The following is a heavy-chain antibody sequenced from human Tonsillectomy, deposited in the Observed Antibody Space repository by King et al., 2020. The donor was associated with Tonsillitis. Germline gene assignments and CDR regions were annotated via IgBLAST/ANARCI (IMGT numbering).Heavy chain of an antibody. CDR3: ARGHRGVDGYNWYWYFDL. CDR2: IYPGDSDT. J-gene: IGHJ2*01. V-gene: IGHV5-51*01. Sequence: QLVQSGAEVKKSGESLKISCKGSGYSFINYWIGWVRQMPGKGLEWMGIIYPGDSDTRYSPSFQGQVTISVDKSISTAYLQWSSLKASDTAMYYCARGHRGVDGYNWYWYFDLWGRGTLVTVSS. CDR1: GYSFINYW. D-gene: IGHD5-24*01.